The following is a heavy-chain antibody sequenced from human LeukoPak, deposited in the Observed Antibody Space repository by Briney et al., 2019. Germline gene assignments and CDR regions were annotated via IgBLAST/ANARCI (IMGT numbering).Heavy chain of an antibody. J-gene: IGHJ4*02. Sequence: AETLSLTCTVSGVSISSYYLSWIRQPAGKGLEWIGRIYTSGSTNYNPSLKSRVTMSVDTSKNQFSLKLSSVTAADTAVYYCARDGGYDYGNYVFDYWGQGTLVTVSS. V-gene: IGHV4-4*07. CDR2: IYTSGST. D-gene: IGHD4-11*01. CDR3: ARDGGYDYGNYVFDY. CDR1: GVSISSYY.